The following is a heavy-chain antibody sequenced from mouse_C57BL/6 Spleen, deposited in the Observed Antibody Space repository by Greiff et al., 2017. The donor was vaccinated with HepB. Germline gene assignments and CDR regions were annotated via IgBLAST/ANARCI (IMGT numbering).Heavy chain of an antibody. V-gene: IGHV1-50*01. CDR1: GYTFTSYW. D-gene: IGHD2-5*01. CDR3: ARYSNYWGFAY. CDR2: IDPSDSYT. J-gene: IGHJ3*01. Sequence: QVQLQQPGAELVKPGASVKLSCKASGYTFTSYWMQWVKQRPGQGLEWIGEIDPSDSYTNYNQKFKGKATLTVDTSSSTAYMQLSSLTSEDSAVYYCARYSNYWGFAYWGQGTLVTVSA.